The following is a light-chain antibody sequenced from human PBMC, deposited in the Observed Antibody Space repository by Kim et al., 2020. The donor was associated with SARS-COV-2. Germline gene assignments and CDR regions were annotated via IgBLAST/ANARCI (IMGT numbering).Light chain of an antibody. CDR2: QDN. Sequence: SYELTQPPLVSVSPGQTASITCSGDKLGDKYACWYQQKPGQSPVLVIYQDNKRPSGIPERFSGSNSGNTATLTISGTQAMDEADYYCQAWDSSTKVFGTG. CDR1: KLGDKY. J-gene: IGLJ1*01. CDR3: QAWDSSTKV. V-gene: IGLV3-1*01.